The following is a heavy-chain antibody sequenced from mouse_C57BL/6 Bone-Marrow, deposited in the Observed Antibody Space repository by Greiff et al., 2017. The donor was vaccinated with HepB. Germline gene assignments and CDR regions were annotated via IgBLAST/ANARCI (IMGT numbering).Heavy chain of an antibody. CDR3: ARRLLPAY. Sequence: EVQVVESGGDLVKPGGSLKLSCAASGFTFSSYGMSWVRQTPDKRLEWVATISSGGSYTYYPDSVKGRFTISRDNAKNTLYLQMSSLKSEDTAMYYCARRLLPAYWGQGTLVTVSA. J-gene: IGHJ3*01. CDR1: GFTFSSYG. V-gene: IGHV5-6*01. CDR2: ISSGGSYT. D-gene: IGHD2-3*01.